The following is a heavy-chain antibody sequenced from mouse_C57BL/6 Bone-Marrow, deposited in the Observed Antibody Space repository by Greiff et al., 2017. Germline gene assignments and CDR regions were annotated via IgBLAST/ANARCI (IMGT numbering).Heavy chain of an antibody. CDR2: IYPGDGDT. CDR1: GYAFSSSW. Sequence: VKLQESGPELVKPGASVTISCKASGYAFSSSWMNWVKQRPGKGLEWIGRIYPGDGDTNYNGKFKGKATLTADKSSSTAYRKLSSLTSEDSAVYFCARDGYYDYWGQGTTLTVSS. V-gene: IGHV1-82*01. D-gene: IGHD2-3*01. J-gene: IGHJ2*01. CDR3: ARDGYYDY.